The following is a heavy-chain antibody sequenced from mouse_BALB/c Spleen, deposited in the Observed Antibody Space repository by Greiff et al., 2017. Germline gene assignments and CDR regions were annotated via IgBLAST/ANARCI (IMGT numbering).Heavy chain of an antibody. J-gene: IGHJ2*01. D-gene: IGHD1-1*01. Sequence: VQLVESGAELARPGASVKLSCKASGYTFTSYWMQWVKQRPGQGLEWIGAIYPGDGDTRYTQKFKGKATLTADKSSSTAYMQLSSLASEDSAVYYCARTHYYGSSYFDYWGQGTTLTVSS. V-gene: IGHV1-87*01. CDR1: GYTFTSYW. CDR3: ARTHYYGSSYFDY. CDR2: IYPGDGDT.